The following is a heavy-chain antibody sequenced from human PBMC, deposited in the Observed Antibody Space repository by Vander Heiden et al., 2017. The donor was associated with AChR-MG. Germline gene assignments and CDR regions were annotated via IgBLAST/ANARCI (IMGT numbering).Heavy chain of an antibody. CDR3: ARVNNYFYAMDV. CDR2: IGTGGDT. J-gene: IGHJ6*02. Sequence: EVQLVASGGGVVQPGGYLRLSCAASGVTFSGHDMHWVRQAAGQGLEWVSGIGTGGDTYYPDSVKGRFTISRENAKNSLYLQMNSLTAGDTAVYYCARVNNYFYAMDVWGQGTTVTVSS. V-gene: IGHV3-13*04. CDR1: GVTFSGHD.